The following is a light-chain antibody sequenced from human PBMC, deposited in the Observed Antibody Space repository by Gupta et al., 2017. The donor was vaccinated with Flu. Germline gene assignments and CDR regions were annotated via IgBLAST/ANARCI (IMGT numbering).Light chain of an antibody. CDR3: QQYGTSPPLT. Sequence: EIVLTQSPGTLSLSPGERATLSCRVSQSVSSNYLAWYQHRVGQAPGLLIYGASSRATGIPDRFSGSGSGTDFTLTISGLEPEDFAVYYCQQYGTSPPLTFGQGTRLEIK. CDR2: GAS. V-gene: IGKV3-20*01. CDR1: QSVSSNY. J-gene: IGKJ5*01.